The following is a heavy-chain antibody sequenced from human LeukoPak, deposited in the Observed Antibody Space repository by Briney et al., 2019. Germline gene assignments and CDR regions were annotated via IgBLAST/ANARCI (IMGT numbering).Heavy chain of an antibody. CDR1: GFSLSTTGMC. CDR3: TKYTGSNGDFRFDS. CDR2: IYYSGST. D-gene: IGHD3-3*01. J-gene: IGHJ4*02. V-gene: IGHV4-61*08. Sequence: SGPTLVNPTQTLTLTCTFSGFSLSTTGMCVSWIRQPPGKALEWIGYIYYSGSTNYNPSLKSRVTISVDTSKNQFSLKLNSVTAADTAVYYCTKYTGSNGDFRFDSWGQGTLVTVSS.